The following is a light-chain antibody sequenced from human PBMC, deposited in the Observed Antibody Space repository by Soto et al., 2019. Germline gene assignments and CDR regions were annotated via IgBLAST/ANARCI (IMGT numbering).Light chain of an antibody. CDR1: TSDVGGYNF. CDR2: EVN. Sequence: QSALTQPASVSGSPGQSITISCTGTTSDVGGYNFVSWYEVHPGKAPKLVIYEVNKRPSGVSDRFSGSKSGNTASLTISGLQPEDEADYYCSSFSTNIDLVVFGGGTKLTVL. CDR3: SSFSTNIDLVV. V-gene: IGLV2-14*01. J-gene: IGLJ2*01.